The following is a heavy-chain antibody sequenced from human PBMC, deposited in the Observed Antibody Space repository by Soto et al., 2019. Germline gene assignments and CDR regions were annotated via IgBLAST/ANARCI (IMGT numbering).Heavy chain of an antibody. CDR1: GFTFSSYA. CDR2: ISYDGSNK. CDR3: ARPQYYGSGSYYKYYYYGMDV. D-gene: IGHD3-10*01. Sequence: GGSLRLSCAASGFTFSSYAMHWVRQAPGKGLEWVAVISYDGSNKYYADSVKGRFTISRDNSKNTLYLQMNSLRAEDTAVYYCARPQYYGSGSYYKYYYYGMDVWGQGTTVTVSS. V-gene: IGHV3-30-3*01. J-gene: IGHJ6*02.